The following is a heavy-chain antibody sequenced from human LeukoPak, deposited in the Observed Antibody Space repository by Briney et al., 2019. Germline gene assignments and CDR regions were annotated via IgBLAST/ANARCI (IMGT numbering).Heavy chain of an antibody. CDR2: ISGSGGST. V-gene: IGHV3-23*01. CDR3: AKASSGPYYDILTGYQPLDY. D-gene: IGHD3-9*01. CDR1: GFTFSSYA. Sequence: GGSLRLSCAASGFTFSSYAMSWVRQAPGKGLEWISAISGSGGSTYYADSVKGRFTISRDNSKNTLYLQMNSLRAEDTAVYYCAKASSGPYYDILTGYQPLDYWGQGTLVTVSS. J-gene: IGHJ4*02.